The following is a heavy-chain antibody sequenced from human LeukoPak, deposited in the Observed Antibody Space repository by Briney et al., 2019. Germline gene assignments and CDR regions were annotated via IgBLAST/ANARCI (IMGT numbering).Heavy chain of an antibody. J-gene: IGHJ4*02. CDR2: ISGSGGST. D-gene: IGHD3-22*01. CDR1: GFTFSSYA. V-gene: IGHV3-23*01. CDR3: AKEGCDSSGYCDILYYFDY. Sequence: GGSLRLSCAASGFTFSSYAMSWVRQAPGKGLEWVSAISGSGGSTYYADSVKGRFTISRDNSKNTLYLQMNSLRAEDTAVYYCAKEGCDSSGYCDILYYFDYWGQGTLVTVSS.